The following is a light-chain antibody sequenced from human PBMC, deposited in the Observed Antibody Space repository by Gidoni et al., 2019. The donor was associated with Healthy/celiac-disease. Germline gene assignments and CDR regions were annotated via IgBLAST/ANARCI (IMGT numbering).Light chain of an antibody. CDR2: GAS. J-gene: IGKJ1*01. Sequence: IVLTQSPASLALSLGERATINCKSSKSVLYSSNNKNYLAWYQQKPGQPPKLLIYGASTRESGVPDRFSGSGSGTDFTLTISSLQAEDVAVYYCQQYYSTPWTFGQGTKVEIK. CDR3: QQYYSTPWT. V-gene: IGKV4-1*01. CDR1: KSVLYSSNNKNY.